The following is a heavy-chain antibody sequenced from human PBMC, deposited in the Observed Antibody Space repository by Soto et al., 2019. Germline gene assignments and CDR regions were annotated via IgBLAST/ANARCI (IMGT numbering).Heavy chain of an antibody. D-gene: IGHD6-19*01. J-gene: IGHJ4*02. Sequence: QVQLVESGGGVVQPGGSLRLSCAASGFTFRDYSIHWVRQAPGRGLEWVAAIPFDETKTYYADSVKGRFTISRDNSNNTLYLQMNSLRGEDTATYYGARGHSTGWYYFHFWGQGTLVTVSS. CDR2: IPFDETKT. CDR3: ARGHSTGWYYFHF. CDR1: GFTFRDYS. V-gene: IGHV3-30*04.